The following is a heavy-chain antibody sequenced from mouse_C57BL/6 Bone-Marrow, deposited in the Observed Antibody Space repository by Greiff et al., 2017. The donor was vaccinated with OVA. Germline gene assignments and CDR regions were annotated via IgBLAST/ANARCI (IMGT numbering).Heavy chain of an antibody. V-gene: IGHV1-81*01. J-gene: IGHJ1*03. CDR2: IYPRSGNT. D-gene: IGHD2-5*01. CDR3: ARGDSNYGWYFDV. CDR1: GYTFTSYG. Sequence: VQLQQSGAELARPGASVKLSCKASGYTFTSYGISWVKQRTGQGLEWIGEIYPRSGNTYYNEKFKGKATLTADKSSSTAYMELRSLTSEDSAVYFCARGDSNYGWYFDVWGTGTTVTVSS.